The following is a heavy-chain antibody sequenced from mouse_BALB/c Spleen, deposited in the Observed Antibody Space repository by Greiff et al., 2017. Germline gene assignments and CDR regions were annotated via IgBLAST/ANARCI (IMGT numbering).Heavy chain of an antibody. CDR2: ISYSGST. Sequence: VQLKESGPGLVKPSQSLSLTCTVTGYSITSDYAWNWIRQFPGNKLEWMGYISYSGSTSYNPSLKSRISITRDTSKNQFFLQLNSVTTEDTATYYCARYNGNYVGFAYWGQGTLVTVSA. CDR1: GYSITSDYA. D-gene: IGHD2-1*01. V-gene: IGHV3-2*02. J-gene: IGHJ3*01. CDR3: ARYNGNYVGFAY.